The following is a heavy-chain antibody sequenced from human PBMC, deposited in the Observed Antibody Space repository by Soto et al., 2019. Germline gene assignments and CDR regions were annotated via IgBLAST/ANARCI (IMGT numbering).Heavy chain of an antibody. Sequence: ASVKVSCKXSGYTFTGYYMHWVRQAPGQGLEWMGWINPNSGGTNYAQKFQGRVTMTRDTSISTAYMELSRLRSDDTAVYYCARAGIYDSSGYYSYYFDYWGQGTLVTVSS. CDR3: ARAGIYDSSGYYSYYFDY. CDR2: INPNSGGT. V-gene: IGHV1-2*02. CDR1: GYTFTGYY. J-gene: IGHJ4*02. D-gene: IGHD3-22*01.